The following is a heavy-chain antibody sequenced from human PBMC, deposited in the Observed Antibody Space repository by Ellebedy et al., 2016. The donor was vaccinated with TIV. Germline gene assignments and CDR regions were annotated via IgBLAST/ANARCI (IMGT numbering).Heavy chain of an antibody. J-gene: IGHJ4*02. CDR3: ARDLDDSSGYYYPTIDY. D-gene: IGHD3-22*01. CDR1: GFSLSNFW. CDR2: IKTDGSET. Sequence: PGGSLRLSCAAWGFSLSNFWMSWVRQAPGKGMEWVAHIKTDGSETYYVDSVKGRFTISRENAKHELFQMDGLRVDDSAVYYCARDLDDSSGYYYPTIDYWGQGTLVTVSS. V-gene: IGHV3-7*01.